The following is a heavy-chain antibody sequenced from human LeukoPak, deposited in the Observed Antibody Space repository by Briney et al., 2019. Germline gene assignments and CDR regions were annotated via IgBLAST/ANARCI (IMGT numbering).Heavy chain of an antibody. CDR3: ATWVRTVGATDY. V-gene: IGHV1-24*01. CDR1: GYTLTELS. J-gene: IGHJ4*02. CDR2: FDPEDGET. Sequence: GASVKVSRKVSGYTLTELSMHWVRQAPGKGLEWMGGFDPEDGETIYAQKFQGRVTMTEDTSTDTAYMELSSLRSEDTAVYYCATWVRTVGATDYWGQGTLVTVSS. D-gene: IGHD1-26*01.